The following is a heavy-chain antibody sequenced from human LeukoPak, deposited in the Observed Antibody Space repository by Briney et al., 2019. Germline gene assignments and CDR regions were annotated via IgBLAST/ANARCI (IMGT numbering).Heavy chain of an antibody. CDR2: IYYSGST. D-gene: IGHD4-23*01. J-gene: IGHJ4*02. CDR3: ARSLYGGYFDY. Sequence: SETLSLTCTVSGGSISSGGYYWSWIRQHPGKGLEWIGYIYYSGSTNYNPSLKSRVTISVDTSKNQFSLKLSSVTAADTAVYYCARSLYGGYFDYWGQGTLVTVSS. CDR1: GGSISSGGYY. V-gene: IGHV4-61*08.